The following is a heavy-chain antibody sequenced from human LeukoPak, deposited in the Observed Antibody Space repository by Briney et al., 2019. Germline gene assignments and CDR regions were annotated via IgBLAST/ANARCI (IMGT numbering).Heavy chain of an antibody. Sequence: SETLSLTCTVSGGSISSYYWSWIRQPPGKGLEWIGNIYYSGSTNYNPSLKSRVSMSIDTSKNQFSLKLSSVTAADTAVYYCARDWVAAAGNNYYYYGMDVWGQGTTVTVSS. CDR3: ARDWVAAAGNNYYYYGMDV. D-gene: IGHD6-13*01. CDR1: GGSISSYY. J-gene: IGHJ6*02. CDR2: IYYSGST. V-gene: IGHV4-59*01.